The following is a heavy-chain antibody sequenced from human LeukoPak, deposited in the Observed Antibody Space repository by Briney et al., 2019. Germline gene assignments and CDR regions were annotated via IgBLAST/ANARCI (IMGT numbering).Heavy chain of an antibody. J-gene: IGHJ5*02. CDR2: IYSGGST. CDR3: TRNWGSDNWFDP. D-gene: IGHD7-27*01. Sequence: GSLRLSCAASGFTFSSYSMNWVRQAPGKGLEWVSVIYSGGSTYYADSVKGRFTISRDNSKNTLYLQMNSLRAEDTAVYYCTRNWGSDNWFDPWGQGTLVTVSS. CDR1: GFTFSSYS. V-gene: IGHV3-53*01.